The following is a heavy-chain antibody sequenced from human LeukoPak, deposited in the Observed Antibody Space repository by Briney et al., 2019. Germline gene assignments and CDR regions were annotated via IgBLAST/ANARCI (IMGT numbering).Heavy chain of an antibody. D-gene: IGHD6-19*01. CDR1: GGTFSSYS. CDR3: ASFGAVAGTQRRQPSYAFDI. Sequence: AASVKVSCKASGGTFSSYSITWVRQAPGQGLEWMGRIIPMLGIANYAQKFQGRVTITADKSTSTAYMELSSLRSDDTAVYYCASFGAVAGTQRRQPSYAFDIWGQGTMVTVSS. V-gene: IGHV1-69*02. CDR2: IIPMLGIA. J-gene: IGHJ3*02.